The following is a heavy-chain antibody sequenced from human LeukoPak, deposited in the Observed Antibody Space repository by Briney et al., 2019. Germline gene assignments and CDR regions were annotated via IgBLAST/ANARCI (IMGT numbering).Heavy chain of an antibody. V-gene: IGHV4-4*07. CDR2: IYTSGST. D-gene: IGHD3-10*01. J-gene: IGHJ4*02. CDR3: AKKITTSASGSYDS. Sequence: SETLSLTCTVSGGSISNYYWSWIRQPAGKGLEWVGRIYTSGSTNYNPSLESRVTISVDTSKNQFSLKLSSVTAADTAVYYCAKKITTSASGSYDSWGQGTLVTVSS. CDR1: GGSISNYY.